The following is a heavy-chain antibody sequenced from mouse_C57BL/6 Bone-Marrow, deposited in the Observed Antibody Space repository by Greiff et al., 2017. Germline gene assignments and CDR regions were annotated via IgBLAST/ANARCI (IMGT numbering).Heavy chain of an antibody. V-gene: IGHV1-54*01. D-gene: IGHD1-1*01. J-gene: IGHJ3*01. CDR3: ARDGTTPVGFAY. Sequence: QVQLQQSGAELVRPGTSVKVSCKASGYAFTNYLIEWVKQRPGQGLEWIGVINPGSGGTNYNEKFKGKATLTADKSSSTAYMQLSSLTSEDSAVYFCARDGTTPVGFAYGGQGTLVTVSA. CDR2: INPGSGGT. CDR1: GYAFTNYL.